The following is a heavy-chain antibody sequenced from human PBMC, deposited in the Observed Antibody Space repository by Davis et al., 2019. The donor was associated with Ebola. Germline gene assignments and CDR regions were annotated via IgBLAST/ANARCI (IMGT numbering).Heavy chain of an antibody. Sequence: GESLKISCAASGFSFTSYSMNWVRQAPGKGLEWVSYISSSGSTIYYADSVKGRFTISRDNAKNSLYLQMNSLRAEDTAVYYCAGGDGLDYWGQGTLVTVSS. J-gene: IGHJ4*02. V-gene: IGHV3-48*04. CDR1: GFSFTSYS. D-gene: IGHD4-17*01. CDR2: ISSSGSTI. CDR3: AGGDGLDY.